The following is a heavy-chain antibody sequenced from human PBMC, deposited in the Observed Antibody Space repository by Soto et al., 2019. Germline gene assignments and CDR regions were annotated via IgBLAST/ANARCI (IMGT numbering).Heavy chain of an antibody. D-gene: IGHD6-19*01. CDR1: GYTFTSYY. CDR2: INPSGGST. J-gene: IGHJ4*02. V-gene: IGHV1-46*01. CDR3: AVAGTGRSQFDY. Sequence: GASVKVSCKASGYTFTSYYMHWVRQAPGQGLEWMGIINPSGGSTSYAQKFQGRVTMTRDTSTSTVYMEMSSMRSEDKAVYYCAVAGTGRSQFDYWGQGTLVTSPQ.